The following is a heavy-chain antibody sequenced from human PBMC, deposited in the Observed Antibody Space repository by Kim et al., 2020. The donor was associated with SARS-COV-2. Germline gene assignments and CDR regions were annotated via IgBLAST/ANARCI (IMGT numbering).Heavy chain of an antibody. CDR2: ISGSGTGT. CDR3: AGRRGGLSGATGSYNWFDP. D-gene: IGHD1-26*01. V-gene: IGHV3-23*01. CDR1: GFTFSAYA. Sequence: GGSLRLSCAASGFTFSAYAMSWVRQAPGKGLEWVSTISGSGTGTYYADSVKGRFTISRDSPKNTLYLQMNSLRAEDMAVYYCAGRRGGLSGATGSYNWFDPWGQGTLVTVSS. J-gene: IGHJ5*02.